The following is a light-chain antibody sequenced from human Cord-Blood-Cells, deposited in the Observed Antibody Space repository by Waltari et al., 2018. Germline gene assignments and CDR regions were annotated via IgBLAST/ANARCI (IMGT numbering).Light chain of an antibody. Sequence: QSALTQPASESESPGKSSTIPCTVTRRADSGYNQVSWYQQHQGKSPKLMIYDVSNRPSWVSNRFSGSKSGNTASLTISGLQAEDEADYYCSSYTSSWVFGGGTKLTVL. V-gene: IGLV2-14*01. CDR2: DVS. J-gene: IGLJ3*02. CDR3: SSYTSSWV. CDR1: RRADSGYNQ.